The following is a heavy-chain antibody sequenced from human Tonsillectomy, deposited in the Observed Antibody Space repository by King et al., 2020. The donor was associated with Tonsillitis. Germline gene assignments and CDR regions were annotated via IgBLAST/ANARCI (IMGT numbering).Heavy chain of an antibody. D-gene: IGHD2/OR15-2a*01. Sequence: VQLVESGAEVKKPGSSVTVSCRTSGGSFSGYPISWVRQAPGRGLEWMGRIIPILDIVNYAQRFQDKVTITADKSTSTAYMEVSSLRSEDTAVYYCARARRSTSGGDFEYWGQGTLVTVSS. V-gene: IGHV1-69*09. CDR1: GGSFSGYP. CDR2: IIPILDIV. J-gene: IGHJ4*02. CDR3: ARARRSTSGGDFEY.